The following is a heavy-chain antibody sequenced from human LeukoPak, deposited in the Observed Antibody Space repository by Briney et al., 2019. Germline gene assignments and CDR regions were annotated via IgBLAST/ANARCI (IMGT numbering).Heavy chain of an antibody. CDR2: IYYSGST. Sequence: SETLSLTCTVSGGSISSSSYYWGWLRQPPGKGLEWIVCIYYSGSTYYNPSLKSRVTISVDTSKNQFSLKLSSVTAADTAVYYCARSTPEQWLVGWPYYYYYMDVWGKGTTVTVSS. CDR1: GGSISSSSYY. D-gene: IGHD6-19*01. J-gene: IGHJ6*03. CDR3: ARSTPEQWLVGWPYYYYYMDV. V-gene: IGHV4-39*07.